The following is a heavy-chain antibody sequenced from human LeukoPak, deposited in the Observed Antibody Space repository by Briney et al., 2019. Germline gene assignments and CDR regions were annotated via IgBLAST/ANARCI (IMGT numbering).Heavy chain of an antibody. CDR3: ARGPSGYHNT. J-gene: IGHJ4*02. V-gene: IGHV3-74*01. D-gene: IGHD5-12*01. Sequence: GSLRLSCAASGFTFRSYWMHWVRQAPGRGLVWVSHINSDGSTTSYADSVKGRFAISRDNAKNTLNLQINSLRAEDTAVYYCARGPSGYHNTGGQGTLVTVSS. CDR2: INSDGSTT. CDR1: GFTFRSYW.